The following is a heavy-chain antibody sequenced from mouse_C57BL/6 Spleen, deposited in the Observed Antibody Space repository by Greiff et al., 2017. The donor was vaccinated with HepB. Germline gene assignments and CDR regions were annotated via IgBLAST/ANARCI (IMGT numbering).Heavy chain of an antibody. CDR1: GFTFSDYY. CDR3: ARHRTGTFDY. Sequence: EVKVEESGGGLVQPGGSLKLSCAASGFTFSDYYMYWVRQTPEKRLEWVAYISNGGGSTYYPDTVKGRFTISRDNAKNTLYLQMSRLKSEDTAMYYCARHRTGTFDYWGQGTTLTVSS. D-gene: IGHD4-1*01. J-gene: IGHJ2*01. CDR2: ISNGGGST. V-gene: IGHV5-12*01.